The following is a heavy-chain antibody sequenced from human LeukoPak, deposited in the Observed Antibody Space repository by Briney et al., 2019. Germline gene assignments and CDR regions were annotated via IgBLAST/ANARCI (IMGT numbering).Heavy chain of an antibody. D-gene: IGHD3-10*01. Sequence: GGSLRLSCAASGFTFSDYYMSWIRQAPGKGLEWVSYISPSDTGIYYADSVEGRFTISRDNAKNSLYLQMNSLRAEDTAVYYCARDSSMLRGPLVIYYFDFWGQGTLVTVSS. V-gene: IGHV3-11*01. CDR3: ARDSSMLRGPLVIYYFDF. CDR2: ISPSDTGI. CDR1: GFTFSDYY. J-gene: IGHJ4*02.